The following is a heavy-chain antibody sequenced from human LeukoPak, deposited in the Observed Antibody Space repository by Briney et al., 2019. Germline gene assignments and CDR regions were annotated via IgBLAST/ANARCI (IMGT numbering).Heavy chain of an antibody. Sequence: ASVKVSCKASGYTFTGHYMHWVRQAPGQGLEWMGWINPNSGGTNYAQKFQGRVTMTRDTSISTAYMELSSLRSDDTAVYYCARGESYGDYSFDYWGQGTLVTVSS. CDR2: INPNSGGT. J-gene: IGHJ4*02. D-gene: IGHD4-17*01. CDR1: GYTFTGHY. V-gene: IGHV1-2*02. CDR3: ARGESYGDYSFDY.